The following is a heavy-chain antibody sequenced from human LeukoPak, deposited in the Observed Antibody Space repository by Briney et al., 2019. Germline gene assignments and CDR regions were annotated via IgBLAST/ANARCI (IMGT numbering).Heavy chain of an antibody. D-gene: IGHD3-22*01. CDR1: GGTFSSYA. V-gene: IGHV1-69*04. CDR3: ATPPLGHDSSRGDDAFDI. J-gene: IGHJ3*02. CDR2: IIPILGIA. Sequence: ASVKVSCKASGGTFSSYAISWVRQPPGQGLEWMGRIIPILGIANYAQKFQGRVTITADKSTSTAYMELSSLRYEDTAVYYCATPPLGHDSSRGDDAFDIWGQGTMVTVSS.